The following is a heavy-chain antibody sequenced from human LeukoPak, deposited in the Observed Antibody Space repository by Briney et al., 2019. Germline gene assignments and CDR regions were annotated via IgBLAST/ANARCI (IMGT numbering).Heavy chain of an antibody. CDR2: TDTSGRYV. D-gene: IGHD3-10*01. J-gene: IGHJ4*03. Sequence: GGSLRLSCPATGCTHINYGMNGVRQAPGKGLEWVSFTDTSGRYVYYGDSVKGRFTISRDNAKNLLFLQMNGLRAEDTALSYSATGRSITPLPANTMSGAFDNWGQGAMVAVSS. CDR1: GCTHINYG. V-gene: IGHV3-21*06. CDR3: ATGRSITPLPANTMSGAFDN.